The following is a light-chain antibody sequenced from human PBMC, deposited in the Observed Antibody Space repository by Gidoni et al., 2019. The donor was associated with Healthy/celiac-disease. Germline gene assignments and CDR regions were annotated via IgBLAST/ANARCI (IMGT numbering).Light chain of an antibody. Sequence: QSPLTQPPSASGSPGQSVTISCTGTRSDVGGYNYVSWYQQHPGKAPKLMIYEVSKRPSGVPDRFSGSKSGNTASLTVSGLQAEDEADYYCSSYAGSNKYVVFGGGTKLTVL. J-gene: IGLJ2*01. CDR1: RSDVGGYNY. CDR2: EVS. V-gene: IGLV2-8*01. CDR3: SSYAGSNKYVV.